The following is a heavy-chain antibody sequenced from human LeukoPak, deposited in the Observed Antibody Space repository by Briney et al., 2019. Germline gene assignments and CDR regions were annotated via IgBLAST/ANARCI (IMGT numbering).Heavy chain of an antibody. V-gene: IGHV3-33*06. CDR2: IWYDGSNK. CDR3: AKADKWLVPAS. Sequence: GGSLRLSCAASGFTFSSYGMHWVRQAPGKGLEWVAVIWYDGSNKYYADSVKGRFTISRDNSKNTLYLQMNSLRAEHTAVYYCAKADKWLVPASWGQGTLVTVSS. J-gene: IGHJ5*02. CDR1: GFTFSSYG. D-gene: IGHD6-19*01.